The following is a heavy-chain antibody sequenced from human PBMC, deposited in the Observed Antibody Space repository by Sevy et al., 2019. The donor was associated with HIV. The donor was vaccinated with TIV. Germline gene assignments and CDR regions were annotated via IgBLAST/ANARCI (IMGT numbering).Heavy chain of an antibody. J-gene: IGHJ3*02. CDR3: ARLAQWLGASDSFDI. CDR1: GFTFSDHH. V-gene: IGHV3-72*01. D-gene: IGHD6-19*01. Sequence: GGSLRLSCAASGFTFSDHHMDWVRQAPGQGLEWVGRMRQKRNSYTTEYAPSVKGRFTFPRDDSKNSLYLQMNSLKTEDTAVYYCARLAQWLGASDSFDIWGQGTMVTVSS. CDR2: MRQKRNSYTT.